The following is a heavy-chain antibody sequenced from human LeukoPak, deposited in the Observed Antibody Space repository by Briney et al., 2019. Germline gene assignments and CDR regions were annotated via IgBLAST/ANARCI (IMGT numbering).Heavy chain of an antibody. J-gene: IGHJ3*02. CDR1: GFTFSSYA. Sequence: GGTLRLSCAASGFTFSSYAMSWVRQAPGKGPEWVSRISGSGGSTYYAYADSVKGRFTISRDNSKNTLSLQMNSLRAEDTAVYYCAKHVRGPNDAFDIWGQGTMVTVSS. D-gene: IGHD3-10*02. CDR2: ISGSGGST. V-gene: IGHV3-23*01. CDR3: AKHVRGPNDAFDI.